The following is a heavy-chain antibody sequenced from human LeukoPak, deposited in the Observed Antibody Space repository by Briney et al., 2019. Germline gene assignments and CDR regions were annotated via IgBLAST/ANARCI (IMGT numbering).Heavy chain of an antibody. CDR3: ARGEYDILTGLSIDY. D-gene: IGHD3-9*01. V-gene: IGHV4-39*07. CDR2: IYYSGST. CDR1: GGSISSSSYY. Sequence: PSETLSLTCTVSGGSISSSSYYWGWIRQPPGKGLEWIGSIYYSGSTYYNPSLKSRVTISVDTSKNQFSLKLSSVTAADTAVYYCARGEYDILTGLSIDYWGQGTLVTVSS. J-gene: IGHJ4*02.